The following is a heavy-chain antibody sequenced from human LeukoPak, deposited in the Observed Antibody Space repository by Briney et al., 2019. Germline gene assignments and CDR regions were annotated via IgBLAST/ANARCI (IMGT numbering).Heavy chain of an antibody. CDR2: ISYDGSNK. CDR3: AVRGVAGTGYFDY. Sequence: GGSLRLSCAASGFTFSSYAMHWVRQAPGKGLEWVAVISYDGSNKYYADSVKGRFTIPRDNSKNTLYLQMNNLRAEDTAVYYCAVRGVAGTGYFDYWGQGTLVTVSS. V-gene: IGHV3-30-3*01. D-gene: IGHD6-19*01. J-gene: IGHJ4*02. CDR1: GFTFSSYA.